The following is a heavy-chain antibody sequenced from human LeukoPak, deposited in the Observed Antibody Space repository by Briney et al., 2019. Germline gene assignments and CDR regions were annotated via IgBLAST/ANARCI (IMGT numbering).Heavy chain of an antibody. CDR2: ISSSSSYI. Sequence: GGSLRLFCAASGFTFSSYSMNWVRQAPGKGLEWVSSISSSSSYIYYADSVKGRFTISRDNAKNSLYLQMNSLRAEDTAVYYCARDHQPAITIFGVDRSGSNWSDPWGQGTLVTVSS. CDR3: ARDHQPAITIFGVDRSGSNWSDP. J-gene: IGHJ5*02. V-gene: IGHV3-21*01. D-gene: IGHD3-3*01. CDR1: GFTFSSYS.